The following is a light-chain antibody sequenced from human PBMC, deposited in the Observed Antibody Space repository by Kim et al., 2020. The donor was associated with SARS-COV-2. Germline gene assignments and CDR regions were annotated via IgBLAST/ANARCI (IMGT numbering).Light chain of an antibody. J-gene: IGLJ1*01. CDR3: QAWDSSTEV. V-gene: IGLV3-1*01. Sequence: VSPGQTAHITCSGDKVGDKYACWYQQKPGQSPVLVIYQDSKRPSGIPERFSGSNSGNTATLTISGTQAMDEADYYCQAWDSSTEVFGTGTKVTVL. CDR1: KVGDKY. CDR2: QDS.